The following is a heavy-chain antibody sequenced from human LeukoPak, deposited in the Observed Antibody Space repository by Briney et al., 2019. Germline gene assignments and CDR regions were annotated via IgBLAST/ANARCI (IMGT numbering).Heavy chain of an antibody. Sequence: SETLSLTCAVYGGSFSGYYWSWIRQPPGKGLEWIGEINHSGSTNYNPSLKSRVTISVDTSKNQFSLKLSSVTAADTAVYYCAREVNYYRYFQHWGQGTLVTVPS. J-gene: IGHJ1*01. CDR1: GGSFSGYY. CDR3: AREVNYYRYFQH. V-gene: IGHV4-34*01. CDR2: INHSGST. D-gene: IGHD3-22*01.